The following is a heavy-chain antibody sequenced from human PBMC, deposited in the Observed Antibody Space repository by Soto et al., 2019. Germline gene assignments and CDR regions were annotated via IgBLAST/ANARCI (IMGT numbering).Heavy chain of an antibody. J-gene: IGHJ3*01. D-gene: IGHD2-15*01. Sequence: PGASLKISGKGSGYSFTSYWIGWVRQKNGKGLEWMGIIYPGDSDTRYSPTFQGQVTISADKSISTAYLQWSSLKASDTAMYYCARQVYCSGGSCLAFDFWGQGTMVTVSS. V-gene: IGHV5-51*01. CDR1: GYSFTSYW. CDR2: IYPGDSDT. CDR3: ARQVYCSGGSCLAFDF.